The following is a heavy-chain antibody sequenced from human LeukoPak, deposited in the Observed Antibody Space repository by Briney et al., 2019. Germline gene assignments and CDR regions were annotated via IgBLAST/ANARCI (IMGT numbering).Heavy chain of an antibody. D-gene: IGHD3-22*01. CDR2: IYSGGST. CDR3: AREYYYDSSGLTWYFDL. Sequence: GGSLRLSCAASGFTVSSNYMSWVRQAPGKGLEWVSVIYSGGSTYYADSVKGRFTISRDNSKNTLYLQMNSLRAEDTAVYYCAREYYYDSSGLTWYFDLWGRGTLVTVSS. V-gene: IGHV3-53*01. J-gene: IGHJ2*01. CDR1: GFTVSSNY.